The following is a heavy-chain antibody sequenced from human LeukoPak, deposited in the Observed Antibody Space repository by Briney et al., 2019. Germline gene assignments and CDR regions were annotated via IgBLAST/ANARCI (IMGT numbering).Heavy chain of an antibody. D-gene: IGHD1-26*01. CDR3: AKDMWELLGGAFDI. Sequence: GGSLRLSCAASGFTFSSYGMHWVRQAPGKGLEWVAFIRYDGSNKYYADSVKGRFTISRDNSKNTLYLRMNSLRAEDTAVYYCAKDMWELLGGAFDIWGQGTMVTVSS. J-gene: IGHJ3*02. V-gene: IGHV3-30*02. CDR2: IRYDGSNK. CDR1: GFTFSSYG.